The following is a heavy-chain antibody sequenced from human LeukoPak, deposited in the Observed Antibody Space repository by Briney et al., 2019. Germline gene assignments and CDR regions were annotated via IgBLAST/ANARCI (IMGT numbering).Heavy chain of an antibody. Sequence: GGSLRLSCAASGFTFSSYAMHWVRQAPGKGLEWVSAISGSGGSTYYADSVKGRFTISRDNSKNTLYLQMNSLRAEDTAVYYCAKDYYDSSGYYYRSHYFDYWGQGTLVTVSS. CDR2: ISGSGGST. V-gene: IGHV3-23*01. CDR1: GFTFSSYA. J-gene: IGHJ4*02. CDR3: AKDYYDSSGYYYRSHYFDY. D-gene: IGHD3-22*01.